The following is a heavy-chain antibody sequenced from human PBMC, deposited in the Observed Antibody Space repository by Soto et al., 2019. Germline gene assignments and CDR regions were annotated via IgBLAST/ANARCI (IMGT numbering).Heavy chain of an antibody. D-gene: IGHD1-26*01. V-gene: IGHV3-73*01. CDR2: IRDKANHYAT. CDR1: GFSFSDSA. CDR3: TRPPSGSYGDDFDY. Sequence: GGSLRLSCKVSGFSFSDSAMHWVRQASGKGLEWVGHIRDKANHYATGYAASLKGRLIISRDDSENTVYLQMNSLKTEDTAVYYCTRPPSGSYGDDFDYWGQGTLVTVSS. J-gene: IGHJ4*02.